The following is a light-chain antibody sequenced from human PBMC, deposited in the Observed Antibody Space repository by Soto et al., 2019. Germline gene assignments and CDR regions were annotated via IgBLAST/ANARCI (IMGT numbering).Light chain of an antibody. CDR1: QSVLYSSNNKNY. V-gene: IGKV4-1*01. CDR3: HQFYSTPHT. Sequence: DIVMTQSPDSMAVSLGERATINCKSSQSVLYSSNNKNYLDWYQQKPGQPPKLLISWASTRDSGVPDRFSGSGSQTDFTLTISSLQAEDVAVYYCHQFYSTPHTFGGGTKVDIK. CDR2: WAS. J-gene: IGKJ4*01.